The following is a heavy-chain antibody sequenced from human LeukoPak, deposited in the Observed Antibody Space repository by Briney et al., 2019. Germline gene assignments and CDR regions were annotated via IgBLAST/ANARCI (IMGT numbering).Heavy chain of an antibody. D-gene: IGHD3-16*01. CDR2: ISYDGRNK. J-gene: IGHJ4*02. CDR3: ARGDYDYIWGSSNFDY. V-gene: IGHV3-30*03. CDR1: GFTFSSYG. Sequence: PGGSLRLSCAVSGFTFSSYGMHWVRQAPGKGLEWVAVISYDGRNKYYADSVKGRFTISRDNSKNTLYLQMNSLRAEDTAVYYCARGDYDYIWGSSNFDYWGQGTLVTVSS.